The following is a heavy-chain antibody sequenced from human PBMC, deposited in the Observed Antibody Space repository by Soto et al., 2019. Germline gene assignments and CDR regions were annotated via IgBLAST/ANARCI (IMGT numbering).Heavy chain of an antibody. D-gene: IGHD5-18*01. CDR1: GGSFSGYY. Sequence: SETLSLTCAVYGGSFSGYYWSWIRQPPGKGLEWIGEINHSGSTNYNPSLKSRVTISVDTSKNQFSLKLSSVTAADTAVYYCAKRGYSYGPFDYWGQGTLVTVSS. CDR2: INHSGST. CDR3: AKRGYSYGPFDY. J-gene: IGHJ4*02. V-gene: IGHV4-34*01.